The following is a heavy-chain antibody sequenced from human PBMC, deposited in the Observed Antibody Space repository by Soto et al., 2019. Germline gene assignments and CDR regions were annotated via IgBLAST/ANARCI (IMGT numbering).Heavy chain of an antibody. CDR2: INPSGGST. V-gene: IGHV1-46*01. J-gene: IGHJ4*02. CDR3: ARSSSGYSDY. D-gene: IGHD3-22*01. Sequence: ASVKVSCKASGYTFAVYYRHWVRQAPGQGLEWMGWINPSGGSTSYAQKFQGRVTMTRDTSTSTVYMELSSLRSEDTAVYYCARSSSGYSDYWGQGTLVTVSS. CDR1: GYTFAVYY.